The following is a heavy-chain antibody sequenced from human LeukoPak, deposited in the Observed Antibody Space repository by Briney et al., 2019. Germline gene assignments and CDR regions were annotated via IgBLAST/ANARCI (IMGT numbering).Heavy chain of an antibody. J-gene: IGHJ4*02. Sequence: SETLSLTCAVYGGSFSSYYWSWIRQPPGKGLEWIGYIYYSGSTNYNPSLKSRVTISVDTSKNQFSLKLSSVTAADTAVYYCARGPRWLQSKEFDYWGQGTLVTVSS. CDR1: GGSFSSYY. CDR2: IYYSGST. CDR3: ARGPRWLQSKEFDY. D-gene: IGHD5-24*01. V-gene: IGHV4-59*08.